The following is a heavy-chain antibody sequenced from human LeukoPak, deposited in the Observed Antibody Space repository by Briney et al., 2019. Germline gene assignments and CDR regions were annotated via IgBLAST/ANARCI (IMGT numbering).Heavy chain of an antibody. D-gene: IGHD2-2*01. Sequence: ASVKVSCTASGYTFTSYYMHWVRQAPGQGLEWMGIINPSGGSTSYAQKFQGRVTMTRDTSTSTVYMELSSLRSEDTAVYYCARPASYCSSTSCRGYYFDYWGQGTLVTVSS. V-gene: IGHV1-46*01. J-gene: IGHJ4*02. CDR3: ARPASYCSSTSCRGYYFDY. CDR2: INPSGGST. CDR1: GYTFTSYY.